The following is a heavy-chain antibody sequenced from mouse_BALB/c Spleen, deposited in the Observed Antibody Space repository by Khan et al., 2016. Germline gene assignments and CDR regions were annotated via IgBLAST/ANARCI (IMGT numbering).Heavy chain of an antibody. CDR3: ASSTQSFYAMDY. CDR2: IDPFNGGT. J-gene: IGHJ4*01. V-gene: IGHV1S135*01. CDR1: GYSFTSYY. D-gene: IGHD1-1*01. Sequence: EVQLQESGPELMKPGASVKISCKASGYSFTSYYMHWVKQSHGKSLEWIGYIDPFNGGTSYNQKFKGKATLTVDKSSSTAYMHLSSLTSYDSAVYYCASSTQSFYAMDYWCQGTSVTVSS.